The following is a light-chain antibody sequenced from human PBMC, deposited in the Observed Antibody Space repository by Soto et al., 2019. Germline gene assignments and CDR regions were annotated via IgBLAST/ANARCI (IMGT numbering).Light chain of an antibody. V-gene: IGKV1-5*03. CDR3: QQYNTYST. Sequence: DIQMTQSPSTLSASVGDRVTITCRASQTISNWLAWYQQRPGKAPKLLIYKASSLQSGVPSRFSGSGSGTEFTLTIDSLQPDDFATYYCQQYNTYSTFGQGTKLEIK. CDR2: KAS. J-gene: IGKJ2*01. CDR1: QTISNW.